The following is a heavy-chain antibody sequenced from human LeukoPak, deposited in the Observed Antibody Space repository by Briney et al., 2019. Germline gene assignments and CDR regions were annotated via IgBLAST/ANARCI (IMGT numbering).Heavy chain of an antibody. CDR3: ARENGYKYDY. Sequence: PSETLSLTCTVSGGSISSYYWSWIRQPPGKGLEWIGSIYHSGCTNYNPSLKSRVTISVDTSKNQFSLKLRSVTAADTAVYYCARENGYKYDYWGQGTLVTVSS. CDR2: IYHSGCT. CDR1: GGSISSYY. D-gene: IGHD5-24*01. J-gene: IGHJ4*02. V-gene: IGHV4-59*01.